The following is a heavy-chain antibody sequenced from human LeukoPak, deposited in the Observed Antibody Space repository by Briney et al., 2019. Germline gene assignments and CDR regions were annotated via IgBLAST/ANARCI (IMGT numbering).Heavy chain of an antibody. CDR1: GYTFTSYA. CDR2: INAGNGNT. CDR3: ARRELVGVVTLRNYYYGMDV. D-gene: IGHD3-3*01. V-gene: IGHV1-3*01. Sequence: GASVKVSCTASGYTFTSYAMHWVRQAPGQRLGWMGWINAGNGNTKYSQKFQGRVTSTRDTSASTAYMELSSLRSEDTAVYYCARRELVGVVTLRNYYYGMDVWGQGTTVTVSS. J-gene: IGHJ6*02.